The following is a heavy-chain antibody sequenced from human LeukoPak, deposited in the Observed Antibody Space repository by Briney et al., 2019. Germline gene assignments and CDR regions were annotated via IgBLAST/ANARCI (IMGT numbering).Heavy chain of an antibody. CDR3: ARGAEYYYDSSGYFPFDY. CDR2: ITSGGHI. D-gene: IGHD3-22*01. Sequence: GGSLRLSCAASGFTFSSYSMNWVRQAPGKGLEWVSSITSGGHIYYPDSLKGRFTISRDNAKNSLYLQMNSLRTEDTAIYYCARGAEYYYDSSGYFPFDYWGQGTLVTVSS. J-gene: IGHJ4*02. V-gene: IGHV3-21*01. CDR1: GFTFSSYS.